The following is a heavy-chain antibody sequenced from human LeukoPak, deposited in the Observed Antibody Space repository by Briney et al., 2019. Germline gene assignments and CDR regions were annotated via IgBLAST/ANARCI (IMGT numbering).Heavy chain of an antibody. J-gene: IGHJ1*01. CDR2: MNSNSGNT. CDR3: ATPEGYSSSWYRYFQH. Sequence: ASVKVSCKASGYTFTSYDINWVRQATGQGLEWMGWMNSNSGNTGYSQKFQGRVTITRDTSASTAYMELSSLRSEDTAVYYCATPEGYSSSWYRYFQHWGQGTLVTVSS. V-gene: IGHV1-8*03. CDR1: GYTFTSYD. D-gene: IGHD6-13*01.